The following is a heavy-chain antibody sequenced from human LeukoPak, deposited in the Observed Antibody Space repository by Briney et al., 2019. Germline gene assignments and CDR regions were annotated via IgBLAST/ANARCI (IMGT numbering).Heavy chain of an antibody. D-gene: IGHD3-16*01. V-gene: IGHV3-13*01. CDR3: ARENTPVTGGFDY. J-gene: IGHJ4*02. CDR1: GFTFSNYD. CDR2: INTAGDT. Sequence: PGGSLRLSCTASGFTFSNYDMHWVRHATGKGLEWVSSINTAGDTFYPGSVKGRFTISRESAKNSLYLQMNSLTAGDTAVYYCARENTPVTGGFDYWGQGILVTVSS.